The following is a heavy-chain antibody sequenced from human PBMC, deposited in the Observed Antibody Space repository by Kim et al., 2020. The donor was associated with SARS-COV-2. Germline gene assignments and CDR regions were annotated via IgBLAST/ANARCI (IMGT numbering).Heavy chain of an antibody. J-gene: IGHJ4*01. D-gene: IGHD2-8*01. CDR3: ARDHYNGPYAY. CDR2: T. V-gene: IGHV3-53*01. Sequence: TNSADSGKGRFTISRDISKNTLYLQRSSLRDEDTAVYYCARDHYNGPYAYWGHGTQVTVSS.